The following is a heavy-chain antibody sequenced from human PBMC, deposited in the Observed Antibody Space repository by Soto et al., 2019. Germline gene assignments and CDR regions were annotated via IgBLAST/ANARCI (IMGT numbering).Heavy chain of an antibody. D-gene: IGHD3-10*01. CDR2: IIPIFGTA. V-gene: IGHV1-69*13. Sequence: GASVKVSCKASGGTFSSYAISWVRQAPGRGLEWMGGIIPIFGTANYAQKFQGRVTITADESTSTAYMELSSLRSEDTAVYYCARGDYGSGSYYFYYYGMDVWGQGTTVTVSS. CDR3: ARGDYGSGSYYFYYYGMDV. CDR1: GGTFSSYA. J-gene: IGHJ6*02.